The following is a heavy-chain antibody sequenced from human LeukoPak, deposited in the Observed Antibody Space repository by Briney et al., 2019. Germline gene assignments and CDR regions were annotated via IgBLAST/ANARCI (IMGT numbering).Heavy chain of an antibody. J-gene: IGHJ4*02. CDR3: ARDRAYPRDQFDY. D-gene: IGHD2-2*01. CDR1: GFTFGSYA. CDR2: IDGSGHRP. V-gene: IGHV3-23*01. Sequence: GGSLRLSCAASGFTFGSYAIDWVRQAPGKGLERVSAIDGSGHRPWYADSVRGRSTISRDNSKNTVYFQMDNVRPEDSAIYFCARDRAYPRDQFDYWGQGALVTVSS.